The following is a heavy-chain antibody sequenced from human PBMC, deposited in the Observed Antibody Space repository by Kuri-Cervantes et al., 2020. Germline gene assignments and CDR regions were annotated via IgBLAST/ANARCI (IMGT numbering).Heavy chain of an antibody. D-gene: IGHD3-22*01. CDR2: ISNSGGST. CDR3: AKAGYYYDSSGYYYY. Sequence: GGSLRLSCAASGFTFSSYAMSWVRQAPGEGLEWVSSISNSGGSTYYADSVKGRFTISRDNSKNTLYLQMNSLRAEDTAVYYCAKAGYYYDSSGYYYYWGQGTLVTVSS. V-gene: IGHV3-23*01. J-gene: IGHJ4*02. CDR1: GFTFSSYA.